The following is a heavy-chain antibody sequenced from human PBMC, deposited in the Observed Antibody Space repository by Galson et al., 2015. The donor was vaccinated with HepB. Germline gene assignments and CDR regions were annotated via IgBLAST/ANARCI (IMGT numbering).Heavy chain of an antibody. CDR1: GYTFSTYA. Sequence: SVKVSCKASGYTFSTYAITWVRQAPGQGLEWMGWMSADNRDTNYAQKFQGRVTMTTDTFTSTAYMELRSLRSDDTAVYYCARGAFVGVVGCSQNNWFAPWGQGTLVTVSS. J-gene: IGHJ5*02. CDR2: MSADNRDT. V-gene: IGHV1-18*01. CDR3: ARGAFVGVVGCSQNNWFAP. D-gene: IGHD2-15*01.